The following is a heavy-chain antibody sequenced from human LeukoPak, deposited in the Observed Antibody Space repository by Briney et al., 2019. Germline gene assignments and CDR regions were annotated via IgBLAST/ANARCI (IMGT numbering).Heavy chain of an antibody. V-gene: IGHV4-4*07. D-gene: IGHD6-13*01. CDR3: ARGSSWYDY. CDR2: IYTSGST. J-gene: IGHJ4*02. CDR1: DGSISSDY. Sequence: ASETLSLTCTVSDGSISSDYWIWIRQPAGKGLEWIGRIYTSGSTNYNPSLKSRVTMSVDTSKNQLSLKLTSVTAADTAVYYCARGSSWYDYWGQGILVTVSS.